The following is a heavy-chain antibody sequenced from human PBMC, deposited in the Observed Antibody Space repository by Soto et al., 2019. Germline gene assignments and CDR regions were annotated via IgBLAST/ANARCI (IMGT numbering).Heavy chain of an antibody. Sequence: GGSLRLSCAASGVTFSSYAMSWVRQAPQKGLEWVSASSGSGSSTYYADSANGRCTIFRDNSKNTLYPQMNSLRAEDTAVYYCAKDLLNSGQFLEWDYYYGMDVWGQGTTVTVSS. J-gene: IGHJ6*02. CDR3: AKDLLNSGQFLEWDYYYGMDV. D-gene: IGHD3-3*01. CDR1: GVTFSSYA. V-gene: IGHV3-23*01. CDR2: SSGSGSST.